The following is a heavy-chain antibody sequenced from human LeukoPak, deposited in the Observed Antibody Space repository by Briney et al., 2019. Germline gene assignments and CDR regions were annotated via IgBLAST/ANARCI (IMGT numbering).Heavy chain of an antibody. CDR2: ISAYNGNT. CDR3: ARGRYNWNYCDY. D-gene: IGHD1-20*01. J-gene: IGHJ4*02. V-gene: IGHV1-18*01. Sequence: ASVKVSCKASGYTFTSYGISWARQAPGQGLEWMRWISAYNGNTNYAQKLQGRVTMTTDTSTSTAYMELRSLRSDDTAVYYCARGRYNWNYCDYWGQGTLVTVSS. CDR1: GYTFTSYG.